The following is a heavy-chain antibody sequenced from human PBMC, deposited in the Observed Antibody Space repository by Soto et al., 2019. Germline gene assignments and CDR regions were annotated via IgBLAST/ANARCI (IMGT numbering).Heavy chain of an antibody. CDR1: GGSISSGDYY. D-gene: IGHD2-15*01. J-gene: IGHJ4*02. Sequence: SETLSLTCTVSGGSISSGDYYWSWIRQPPGKGLEWIGYIYYSGSTYYNPSLKSRVTISVDTSKNQFSLKLSSVTAADTAVYYCAYQYCSGGSCYDYWGQGTLVTVSS. V-gene: IGHV4-30-4*01. CDR3: AYQYCSGGSCYDY. CDR2: IYYSGST.